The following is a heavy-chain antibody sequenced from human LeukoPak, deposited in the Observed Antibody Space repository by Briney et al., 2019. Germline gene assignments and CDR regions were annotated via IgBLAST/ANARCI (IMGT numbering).Heavy chain of an antibody. D-gene: IGHD5-24*01. Sequence: SETLSLTCTVSGGSISSSGYYWGWICQPPGKGLEWIASIHYSGSTYYNPSLKSRVTISVDTSKNQFSVKLSSVTAADTAVYYCARDPPGGYKGLDYWGRGTQVIVSS. CDR3: ARDPPGGYKGLDY. CDR2: IHYSGST. V-gene: IGHV4-39*07. J-gene: IGHJ4*02. CDR1: GGSISSSGYY.